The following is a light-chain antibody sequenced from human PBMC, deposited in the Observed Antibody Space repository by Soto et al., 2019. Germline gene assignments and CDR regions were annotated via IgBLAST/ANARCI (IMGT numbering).Light chain of an antibody. V-gene: IGLV2-14*03. CDR3: SSYASSTSVL. CDR2: GVS. Sequence: QSALTQPASVSGSPGQSITISCTGSSSDVGGHTYVSWYQHHPGKAPKLMIYGVSNRPSGVSNRFSGSKSGNTASLTISGLQAEDEADYYCSSYASSTSVLFGGGTKLTVL. CDR1: SSDVGGHTY. J-gene: IGLJ2*01.